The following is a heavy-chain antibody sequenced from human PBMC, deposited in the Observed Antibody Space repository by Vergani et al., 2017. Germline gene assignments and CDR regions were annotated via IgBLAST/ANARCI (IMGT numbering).Heavy chain of an antibody. CDR1: GFTFSSYG. Sequence: QVQLVESGGGVVQPGRSLRLSCAASGFTFSSYGMHWVRQAPGKGLEWVAVIWYDGSNKYYADSVKGRFTISRDNSKNTLYLQMNSLRAEDTAVYYCAIVGIAARTGYYYYYYMDVWGKGTTVTVSS. CDR2: IWYDGSNK. J-gene: IGHJ6*03. V-gene: IGHV3-33*01. D-gene: IGHD6-6*01. CDR3: AIVGIAARTGYYYYYYMDV.